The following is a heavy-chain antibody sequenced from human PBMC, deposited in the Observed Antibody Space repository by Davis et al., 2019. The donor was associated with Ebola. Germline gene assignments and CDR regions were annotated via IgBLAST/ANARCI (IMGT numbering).Heavy chain of an antibody. V-gene: IGHV4-38-2*02. CDR2: IYHSGST. CDR3: ARDLRITMIVVVSHYGMDV. Sequence: MPSETLSLTCTVSGYSISSGYYWGWIRQPPGKGLEWIGSIYHSGSTYYNPSLKSRVTISVDTSKNQFSLKLSSVTAADTAVYYCARDLRITMIVVVSHYGMDVWGQGTTVTVSS. D-gene: IGHD3-22*01. CDR1: GYSISSGYY. J-gene: IGHJ6*02.